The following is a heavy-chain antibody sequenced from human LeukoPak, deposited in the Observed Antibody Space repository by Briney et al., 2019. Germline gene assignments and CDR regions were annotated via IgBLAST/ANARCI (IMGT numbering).Heavy chain of an antibody. V-gene: IGHV1-69*05. CDR1: GGTLSSYA. CDR2: IIPIFGTA. D-gene: IGHD3-22*01. Sequence: GASVKVSCKASGGTLSSYAISWVRQAPGQGLEWMGRIIPIFGTANYAQKFQGRVTITTDESTSTAYMELSSLRSEDTAVYYCAGLNYDSSGYYRDYWGQGTLVTVSS. CDR3: AGLNYDSSGYYRDY. J-gene: IGHJ4*02.